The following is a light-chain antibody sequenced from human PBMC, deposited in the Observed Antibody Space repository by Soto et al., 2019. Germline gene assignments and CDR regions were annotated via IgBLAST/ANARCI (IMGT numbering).Light chain of an antibody. CDR3: QQYGSSSWT. V-gene: IGKV3-20*01. J-gene: IGKJ1*01. Sequence: EVVLTKCVGGLSLSGGERASFACWGSQSVSTSYLAWYQQKPGHAPRLLIYGASSRATGIPDRFSGSGSGTDFTLTISRLEPEDFEVYYCQQYGSSSWTFGQGTKVDIK. CDR1: QSVSTSY. CDR2: GAS.